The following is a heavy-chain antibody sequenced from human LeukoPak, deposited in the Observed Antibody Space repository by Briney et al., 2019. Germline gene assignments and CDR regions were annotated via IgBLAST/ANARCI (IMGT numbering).Heavy chain of an antibody. Sequence: ASVKVSCKASGYTFTSYYMHWVRQAPGQGLEWMGIINPSGGSTSYAQKFQGRVTMTRDTSMSTVYMELSSLRSEDTAVYYCARGGADYYGSGSLDYWGQGTLVTVSS. J-gene: IGHJ4*02. V-gene: IGHV1-46*01. CDR2: INPSGGST. D-gene: IGHD3-10*01. CDR1: GYTFTSYY. CDR3: ARGGADYYGSGSLDY.